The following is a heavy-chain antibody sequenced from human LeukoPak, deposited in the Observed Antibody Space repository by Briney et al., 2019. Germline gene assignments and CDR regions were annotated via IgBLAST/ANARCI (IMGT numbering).Heavy chain of an antibody. V-gene: IGHV4-34*01. CDR2: INHSGST. CDR3: ASGYGYYDFWSGYYTGKDWFDP. D-gene: IGHD3-3*01. CDR1: GGSFSGYY. Sequence: SETLSLTCAVYGGSFSGYYWSWIRQPPGKGLEWIGEINHSGSTNYNPSLKSRVTISVDTSKNQFSLKLSSVTAADTAVYYCASGYGYYDFWSGYYTGKDWFDPWGQGTLVTVSS. J-gene: IGHJ5*02.